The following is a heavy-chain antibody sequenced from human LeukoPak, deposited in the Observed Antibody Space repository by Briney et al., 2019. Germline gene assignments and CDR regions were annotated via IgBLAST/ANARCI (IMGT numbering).Heavy chain of an antibody. CDR2: MYYSGST. Sequence: PSETLSLTCTVSGGSISNYYWSWIRQPPGKGLEWIGYMYYSGSTNYNPSLKSRVTISVDTSNSQFSLKLSSVTAADTAVYYCARAILYPYYFDYWGQGTLVTVSS. D-gene: IGHD2-8*01. V-gene: IGHV4-59*08. CDR1: GGSISNYY. J-gene: IGHJ4*02. CDR3: ARAILYPYYFDY.